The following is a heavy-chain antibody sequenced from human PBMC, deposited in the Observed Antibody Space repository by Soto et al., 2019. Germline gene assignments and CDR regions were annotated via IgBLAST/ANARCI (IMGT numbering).Heavy chain of an antibody. CDR2: IYYSGST. CDR3: ARRLAARPGWFDP. V-gene: IGHV4-59*08. D-gene: IGHD6-6*01. CDR1: GGSISSYY. J-gene: IGHJ5*02. Sequence: SETLSLTCTVSGGSISSYYWSWIRQPPGKGLEWIGYIYYSGSTNYNPSLKSRVTISVDTSKNQFSLKLSSVTAADTAVYYCARRLAARPGWFDPWGQGTLVTVSS.